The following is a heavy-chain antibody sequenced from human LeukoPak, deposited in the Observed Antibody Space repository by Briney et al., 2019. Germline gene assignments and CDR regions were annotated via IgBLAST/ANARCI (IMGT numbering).Heavy chain of an antibody. CDR3: ARVEMATITWYCFDY. V-gene: IGHV1-46*01. D-gene: IGHD5-12*01. J-gene: IGHJ4*02. Sequence: ASVKVSCKASGYTFTSYYMHWVRQAPGQGLEWMGIINPSGGSTSYAQKFQGRVTMTRDTSTSTVYMELSSLRSEDTAVYCCARVEMATITWYCFDYWGQGTLVTVSS. CDR1: GYTFTSYY. CDR2: INPSGGST.